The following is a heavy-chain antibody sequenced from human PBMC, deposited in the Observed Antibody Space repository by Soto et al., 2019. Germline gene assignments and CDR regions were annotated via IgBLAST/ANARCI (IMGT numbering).Heavy chain of an antibody. D-gene: IGHD1-26*01. V-gene: IGHV6-1*01. CDR2: TYYRSKWYY. J-gene: IGHJ4*01. CDR3: ARGEQYSGRIFDY. Sequence: SQTLSLTCAITGDSVSSNSDGWSWVRQSPSRGLEWLGRTYYRSKWYYEYAVSVRGRITINPDTSKNQYSLQLNSVTPEDTAVYFCARGEQYSGRIFDYWGQGTLVTV. CDR1: GDSVSSNSDG.